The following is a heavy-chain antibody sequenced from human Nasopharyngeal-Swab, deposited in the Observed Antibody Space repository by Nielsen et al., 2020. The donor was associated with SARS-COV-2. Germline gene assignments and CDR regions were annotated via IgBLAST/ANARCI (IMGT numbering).Heavy chain of an antibody. CDR2: IYNGGRT. Sequence: GESLKISCVASGFPFSAYWMTWVRQAPGKGLEWVSIIYNGGRTFYADSVKGRFTISRHNSKNMLYLQMDILRPEDAAVYYCARLARLERRFTSYYMDVWGKGTTVTVSS. CDR3: ARLARLERRFTSYYMDV. V-gene: IGHV3-53*04. J-gene: IGHJ6*03. D-gene: IGHD1-1*01. CDR1: GFPFSAYW.